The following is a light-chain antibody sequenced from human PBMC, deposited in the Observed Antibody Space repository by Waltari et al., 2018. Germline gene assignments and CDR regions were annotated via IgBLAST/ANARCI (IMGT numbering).Light chain of an antibody. J-gene: IGLJ1*01. Sequence: QSALTQPASVSGSPGQSITISCTGTSSDVGAYTYVSWYQQYPGTAPKAMIFHVSNRPSGVSDRFSGSKSANTASLTISGLQAEDEADYYCSSYTSSHTYVFGTGTKVTVL. CDR2: HVS. V-gene: IGLV2-14*03. CDR1: SSDVGAYTY. CDR3: SSYTSSHTYV.